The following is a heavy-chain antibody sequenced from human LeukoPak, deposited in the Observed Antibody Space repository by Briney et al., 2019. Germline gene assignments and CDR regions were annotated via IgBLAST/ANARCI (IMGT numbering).Heavy chain of an antibody. J-gene: IGHJ3*02. CDR1: GFTFSSYS. CDR3: ARSSVSAYAFDI. V-gene: IGHV3-21*04. D-gene: IGHD6-6*01. Sequence: PGGSLRLSCAASGFTFSSYSMNWVRQAPGKGLEWVSSISGSSSYIYYADSVKGRFTISRDNAKKSLYLQMNSLRAEDTALYYCARSSVSAYAFDIWGQGTMVTVSS. CDR2: ISGSSSYI.